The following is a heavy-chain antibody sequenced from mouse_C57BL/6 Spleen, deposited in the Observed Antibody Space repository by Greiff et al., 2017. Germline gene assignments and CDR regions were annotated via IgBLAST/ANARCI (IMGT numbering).Heavy chain of an antibody. V-gene: IGHV14-1*01. CDR1: GFNIKDYY. J-gene: IGHJ3*01. D-gene: IGHD1-1*01. CDR2: IDPEDGDT. Sequence: VHVKQSGAELVRPGASVKLSCTASGFNIKDYYMHWVKQRPEQGLEWIGRIDPEDGDTEYAPKFQGKATMTADTSSNTAYLQLSSLTSEDTAVYYCTFYGSSFSWFAYWGQGTLVTVSA. CDR3: TFYGSSFSWFAY.